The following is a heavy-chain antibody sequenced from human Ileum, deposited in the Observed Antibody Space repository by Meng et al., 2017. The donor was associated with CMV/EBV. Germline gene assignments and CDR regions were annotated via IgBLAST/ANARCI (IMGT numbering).Heavy chain of an antibody. D-gene: IGHD1-26*01. CDR2: IKRDGSEK. CDR3: ARDPSSYYYGMDV. J-gene: IGHJ6*02. Sequence: GESLKISCAASGFTFSSYWMSWVRQAPGKGLEWVANIKRDGSEKYYVDAVKGRFTISRDNAKNLLYLQMNSLRAEDTAVYYCARDPSSYYYGMDVWGQGTTVTVSS. V-gene: IGHV3-7*01. CDR1: GFTFSSYW.